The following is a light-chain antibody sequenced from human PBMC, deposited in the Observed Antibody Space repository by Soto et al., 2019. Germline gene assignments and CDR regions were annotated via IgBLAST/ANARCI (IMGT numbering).Light chain of an antibody. Sequence: EIVLTQSPGTLSLSPGERATLSCRASQSVSSSYLAWYQQKPGLAPRLLMYGASSRATGIPDRFIGSGSGSDFTLTNSRLEPEDFAVYYCQQYGSSPWTFGQGTKVEIK. CDR3: QQYGSSPWT. V-gene: IGKV3-20*01. CDR2: GAS. J-gene: IGKJ1*01. CDR1: QSVSSSY.